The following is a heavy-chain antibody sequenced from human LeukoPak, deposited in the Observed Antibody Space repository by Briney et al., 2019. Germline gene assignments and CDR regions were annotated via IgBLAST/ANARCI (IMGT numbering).Heavy chain of an antibody. V-gene: IGHV3-30-3*01. D-gene: IGHD6-6*01. CDR1: GFTFSSYA. CDR2: ISYDGSNK. CDR3: ARDPSGEQLGLYLFDP. Sequence: GGSLRLSCAASGFTFSSYAMHWVRQAPGKGLEWVAVISYDGSNKYYADSVKGRFTISRDNSKNTLYLQMNSLRAGDTAVYYCARDPSGEQLGLYLFDPWGQGTLVTVSS. J-gene: IGHJ5*02.